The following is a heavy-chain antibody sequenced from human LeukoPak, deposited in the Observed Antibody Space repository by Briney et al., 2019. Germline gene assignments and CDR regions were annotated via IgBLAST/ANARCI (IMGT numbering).Heavy chain of an antibody. Sequence: ASVKVSCKASGGTFSSYAISWVRQAPGQGLEWMGRIIPILGIANYAQKFQGRVTITADKSTSTAYMELSSLRSEDTAVYYCAVAFGELSYFDYWGQGTLVTVSS. V-gene: IGHV1-69*04. D-gene: IGHD3-10*01. J-gene: IGHJ4*02. CDR3: AVAFGELSYFDY. CDR1: GGTFSSYA. CDR2: IIPILGIA.